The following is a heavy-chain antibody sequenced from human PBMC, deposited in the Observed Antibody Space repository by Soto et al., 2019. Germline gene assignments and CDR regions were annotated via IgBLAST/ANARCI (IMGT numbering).Heavy chain of an antibody. CDR1: GFTFGSYA. CDR3: AKRHMLTTIFDC. D-gene: IGHD2-21*02. Sequence: EVQLLKSGGGLVQPGGSLRVSCAASGFTFGSYAMGWVRQAPGKGLEWVSTISGTTDTTYYADSVKGRFTISRDNSKNTLYLQMNSLRADDTAVYYCAKRHMLTTIFDCWGQGTVVTVSS. J-gene: IGHJ4*02. CDR2: ISGTTDTT. V-gene: IGHV3-23*01.